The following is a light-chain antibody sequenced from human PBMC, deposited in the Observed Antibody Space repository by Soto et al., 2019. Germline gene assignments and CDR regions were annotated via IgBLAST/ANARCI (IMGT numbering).Light chain of an antibody. CDR3: TSYTRSPTYV. J-gene: IGLJ1*01. CDR1: SSDVGGFNY. Sequence: QSALTQAASVSGSPGQSVTISCTGTSSDVGGFNYVSWYQQHPGEAPKLVIFDVSYRPSGVSNRFSGSKSGNTASLTISGLQAEDEAEYYCTSYTRSPTYVFGTWTKLTVL. V-gene: IGLV2-14*01. CDR2: DVS.